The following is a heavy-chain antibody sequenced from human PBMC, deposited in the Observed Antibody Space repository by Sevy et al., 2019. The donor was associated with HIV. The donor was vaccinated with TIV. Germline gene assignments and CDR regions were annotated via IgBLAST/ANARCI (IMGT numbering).Heavy chain of an antibody. D-gene: IGHD2-8*01. CDR3: ARRRRGGSNGYFDS. Sequence: GESLKISCAASGFTFSSHVMNWVRQAPGKGLEWVSVISDGGATTYDADSVRGRFTISRDDSKNTLYLQMNSLRADDTAVYYCARRRRGGSNGYFDSWGQRTLVTVSS. J-gene: IGHJ4*02. CDR2: ISDGGATT. V-gene: IGHV3-23*01. CDR1: GFTFSSHV.